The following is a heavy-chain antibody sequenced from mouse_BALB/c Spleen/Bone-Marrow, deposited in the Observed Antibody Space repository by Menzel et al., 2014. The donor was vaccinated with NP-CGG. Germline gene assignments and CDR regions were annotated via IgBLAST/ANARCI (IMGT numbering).Heavy chain of an antibody. CDR2: ISSGGGST. J-gene: IGHJ4*01. D-gene: IGHD2-3*01. CDR1: GFAFSSYD. V-gene: IGHV5-12-1*01. CDR3: ARHEDGYYDAMDY. Sequence: EVKLMESGGGLVKPGGSLKLSRAASGFAFSSYDMSWVRQTPEKRLEWVAYISSGGGSTYYPDTVKGRFTISRDNAKNTLYLQMSSLKSEDTAMYYCARHEDGYYDAMDYWGQGTSVTVSS.